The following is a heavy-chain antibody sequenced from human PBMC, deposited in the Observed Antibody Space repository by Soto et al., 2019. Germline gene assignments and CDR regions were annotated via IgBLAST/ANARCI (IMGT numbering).Heavy chain of an antibody. Sequence: SETLSLTCTVSGGSISSGDYYWSWIRQPPGKGLEWIGYIYYSGSTYYNPSLKSRVTISVDTSKNQFSLKLSSVTAADTAVYYCDREDYSNYNWFDPWGQGTLVTVSS. CDR3: DREDYSNYNWFDP. V-gene: IGHV4-30-4*01. D-gene: IGHD4-4*01. J-gene: IGHJ5*02. CDR1: GGSISSGDYY. CDR2: IYYSGST.